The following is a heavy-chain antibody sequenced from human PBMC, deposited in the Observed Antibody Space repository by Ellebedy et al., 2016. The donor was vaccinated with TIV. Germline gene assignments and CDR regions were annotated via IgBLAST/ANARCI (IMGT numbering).Heavy chain of an antibody. V-gene: IGHV4-39*07. Sequence: SETLSLTXSVSGGSISNSRNNYWGWIRQSPEKGLEWIGNVYYTGRTYYNPSLKSRLTISVDTAKNQFSLRLTSLTAADTAVYYCARDLGGEWLVRGWYDPWGQGTLVTVSS. CDR2: VYYTGRT. CDR1: GGSISNSRNNY. D-gene: IGHD6-19*01. J-gene: IGHJ5*02. CDR3: ARDLGGEWLVRGWYDP.